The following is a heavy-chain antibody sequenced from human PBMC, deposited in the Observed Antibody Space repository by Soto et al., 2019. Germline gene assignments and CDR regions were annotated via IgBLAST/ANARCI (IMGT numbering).Heavy chain of an antibody. V-gene: IGHV5-51*01. CDR2: IYPGDSDT. D-gene: IGHD6-13*01. Sequence: EVQLVQSGAEVKKPGESLKISCKGSGYSFTSYWIGWVRQMPGKGLEWMGIIYPGDSDTRYSPSFQGQVTISADKSISTAYLQWSSLKASDTAMYYCARHKRIAAAASGWFDPWGQGTLVTVSS. J-gene: IGHJ5*02. CDR3: ARHKRIAAAASGWFDP. CDR1: GYSFTSYW.